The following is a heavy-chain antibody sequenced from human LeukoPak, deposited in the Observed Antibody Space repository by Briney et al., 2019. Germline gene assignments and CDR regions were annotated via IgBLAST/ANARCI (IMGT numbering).Heavy chain of an antibody. CDR2: INSDGSST. CDR1: GFTFSSYW. V-gene: IGHV3-74*01. D-gene: IGHD3-22*01. Sequence: GGSLRLSCAASGFTFSSYWMHCVRQAPGKGLVWVSRINSDGSSTSYADSVKGRFTISRDNAKNTLYLQMNSLRAEDTAVYYCARYYYDSSGYYSFDYWGQGTLVTVSS. J-gene: IGHJ4*02. CDR3: ARYYYDSSGYYSFDY.